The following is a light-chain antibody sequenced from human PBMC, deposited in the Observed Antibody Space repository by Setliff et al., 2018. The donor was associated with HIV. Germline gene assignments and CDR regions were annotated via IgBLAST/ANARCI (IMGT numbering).Light chain of an antibody. Sequence: LAQPASVSGSPGQSITISCTGTSSDVGNYNLVSWYQQHPGTAPKLIIFEVRNRPSGVSSRFSGSKSGNMASLTISGLQGDDEADYYCCSYAGSGTNVFGTGTKVTVL. V-gene: IGLV2-23*02. CDR1: SSDVGNYNL. CDR2: EVR. CDR3: CSYAGSGTNV. J-gene: IGLJ1*01.